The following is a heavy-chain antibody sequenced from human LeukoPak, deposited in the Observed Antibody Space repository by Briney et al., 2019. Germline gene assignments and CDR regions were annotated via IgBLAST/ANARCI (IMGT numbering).Heavy chain of an antibody. V-gene: IGHV3-48*01. CDR2: ISTSSAMT. D-gene: IGHD6-19*01. CDR3: ATIKGDWYKYSFDY. Sequence: PGGSLRLSCEASGFNFVSYVINWVRQAPGKGLEWVSSISTSSAMTYYADSVRGRFTISIDNAKNTLYLQMNSLGAEDTAVYYCATIKGDWYKYSFDYWGQGTLVTVSS. J-gene: IGHJ4*02. CDR1: GFNFVSYV.